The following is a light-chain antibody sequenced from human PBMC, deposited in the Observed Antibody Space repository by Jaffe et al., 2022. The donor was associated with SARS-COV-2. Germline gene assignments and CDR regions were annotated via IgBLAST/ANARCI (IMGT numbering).Light chain of an antibody. J-gene: IGKJ2*01. CDR3: QQYDDSPYT. V-gene: IGKV3D-20*01. Sequence: EIVLTQSPATLSLSPGERATLSCGASQSVSRSYLAWYQQRPGLAPRLLIYDASTRATGIPDRFSGSGSGSDFTLTISRLEPEDFAVYFCQQYDDSPYTFGQGTKLEIK. CDR1: QSVSRSY. CDR2: DAS.